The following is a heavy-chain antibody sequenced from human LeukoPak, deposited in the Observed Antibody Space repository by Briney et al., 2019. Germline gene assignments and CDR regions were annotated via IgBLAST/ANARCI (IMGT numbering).Heavy chain of an antibody. Sequence: LAGGPLRLSCAASGFTFSSYEMNWVRQAPGKGLEWVSYISSSGSSIYYADSVKGRFTISRDNAKNSLYLQMNSLRAEDTAVYYCARDDSSGYVSVGAFDIWGQGTMVTVSS. V-gene: IGHV3-48*03. CDR3: ARDDSSGYVSVGAFDI. D-gene: IGHD3-22*01. CDR2: ISSSGSSI. J-gene: IGHJ3*02. CDR1: GFTFSSYE.